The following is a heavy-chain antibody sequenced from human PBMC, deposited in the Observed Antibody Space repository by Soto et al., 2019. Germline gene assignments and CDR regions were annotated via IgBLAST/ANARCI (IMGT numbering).Heavy chain of an antibody. Sequence: GSLRLSCAAAGFSFSHAWMTWVRQAPGKGLEWVGHISSRVHGATADYAAPVKGRFTISRDDSESTLYLEMNSLKTEDTGIYYCTTRGNYYYYYGIDAWGQGTTVTV. J-gene: IGHJ6*02. CDR3: TTRGNYYYYYGIDA. CDR1: GFSFSHAW. D-gene: IGHD3-10*01. V-gene: IGHV3-15*01. CDR2: ISSRVHGATA.